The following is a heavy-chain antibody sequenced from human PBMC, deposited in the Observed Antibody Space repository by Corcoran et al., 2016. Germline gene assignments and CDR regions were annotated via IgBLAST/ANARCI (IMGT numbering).Heavy chain of an antibody. Sequence: EVQLVQSGAEVKTPGESLKISCKGSGYSFTSYWIGWVRQMPGKGLEWMGIIYPGDSDTRYSPSFQGQVTIAADKSISTAYLQWSSLKASDTAMYYWARAPFWSGYGMDVWGQGTTVTVSS. J-gene: IGHJ6*02. D-gene: IGHD3-3*01. CDR1: GYSFTSYW. CDR3: ARAPFWSGYGMDV. CDR2: IYPGDSDT. V-gene: IGHV5-51*01.